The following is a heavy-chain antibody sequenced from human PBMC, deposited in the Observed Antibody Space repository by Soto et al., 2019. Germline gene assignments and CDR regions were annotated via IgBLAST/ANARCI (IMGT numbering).Heavy chain of an antibody. CDR1: GGSFSDYY. CDR2: INHRGNT. CDR3: ASAKAWRSEF. D-gene: IGHD3-10*01. J-gene: IGHJ4*02. V-gene: IGHV4-34*02. Sequence: QVQLQQWGAGLLKPSETLSLTCAVYGGSFSDYYWSRVRQPPGEGLEWIGEINHRGNTNYNPSLKSRVTLSVDTPKNQFSLKLSSVTAANTAVYFCASAKAWRSEFWGQGTLVTVSS.